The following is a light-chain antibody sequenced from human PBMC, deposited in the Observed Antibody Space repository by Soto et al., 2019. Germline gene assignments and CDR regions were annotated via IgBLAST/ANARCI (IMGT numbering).Light chain of an antibody. V-gene: IGLV6-57*01. CDR1: SGSIASNY. CDR3: QSYDSSNPWV. CDR2: EDN. Sequence: NFMLTQPHSVSESPGKTVTISCTRSSGSIASNYVEWYQQRPASSPTTVIYEDNQSPSGVPDRFSGSIDSSSNSASLTISGLKTEDEADYYCQSYDSSNPWVFGGGTKLTVL. J-gene: IGLJ3*02.